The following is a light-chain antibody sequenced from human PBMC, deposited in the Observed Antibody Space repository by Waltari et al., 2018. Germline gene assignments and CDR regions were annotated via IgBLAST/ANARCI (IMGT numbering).Light chain of an antibody. Sequence: QSVLTQPPSASGTPGQRFSISCSGSSSNIGKNSVNWYQQLPGTAPRLLIYSNNQRPSGVPDRFSGSKSGTSASLAISGLQSEDEADYYCATWDDSLNGLFGGGTKLTVL. V-gene: IGLV1-44*01. CDR2: SNN. CDR1: SSNIGKNS. J-gene: IGLJ2*01. CDR3: ATWDDSLNGL.